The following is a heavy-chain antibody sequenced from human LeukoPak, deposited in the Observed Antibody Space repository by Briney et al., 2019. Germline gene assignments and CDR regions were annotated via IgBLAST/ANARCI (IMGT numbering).Heavy chain of an antibody. D-gene: IGHD4-11*01. CDR2: IYHSGST. Sequence: TLSFTCAVSGGSISRGGYSWSWIRQPPGKGLEWIGYIYHSGSTYYNPSLKSPVTISVDRSKNQFSLKLRSVTAADTALYYCARGVDYSNYFDYWGQGTLVTVSS. CDR3: ARGVDYSNYFDY. J-gene: IGHJ4*02. CDR1: GGSISRGGYS. V-gene: IGHV4-30-2*01.